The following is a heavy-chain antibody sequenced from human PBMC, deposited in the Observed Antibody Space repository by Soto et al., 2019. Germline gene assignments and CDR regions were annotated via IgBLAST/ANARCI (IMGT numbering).Heavy chain of an antibody. Sequence: QVQLVESGGGVVQPGRSLRLSCAASGFTFNSYGMHWVRQAPGKGLEWVAVISYDGGNKYYEDSVKGRLTISRDNSKNTLYLQMNSLRAEDTALYYCAKDFLGGTMFDAFDIWGQGTMVTVSS. D-gene: IGHD3-16*01. V-gene: IGHV3-30*18. J-gene: IGHJ3*02. CDR2: ISYDGGNK. CDR3: AKDFLGGTMFDAFDI. CDR1: GFTFNSYG.